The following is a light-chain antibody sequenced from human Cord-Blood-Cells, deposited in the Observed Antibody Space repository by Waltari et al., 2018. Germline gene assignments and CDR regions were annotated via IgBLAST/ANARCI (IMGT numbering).Light chain of an antibody. Sequence: EIVMTQSPATLSVSPGERATISCRASQSVSSNLAWYQQKPGQAPRLLIYGASTRATGIPARFSGSGSGTEFTLTISSLQSEDFAVYYCQQYNNWPHARGYTFGQGTKLEIK. CDR1: QSVSSN. J-gene: IGKJ2*01. CDR3: QQYNNWPHARGYT. CDR2: GAS. V-gene: IGKV3-15*01.